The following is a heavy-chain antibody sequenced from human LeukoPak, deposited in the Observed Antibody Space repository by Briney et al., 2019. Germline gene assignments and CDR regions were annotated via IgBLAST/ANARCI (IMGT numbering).Heavy chain of an antibody. CDR1: GYSISSGYY. CDR2: IYHSGRT. CDR3: ARIAWYFEQAFDI. J-gene: IGHJ3*02. V-gene: IGHV4-38-2*02. Sequence: SETLSLTCTVSGYSISSGYYWGWIRQPPGKGLEWIGSIYHSGRTFYNPSLKSRVTISVDTSKNQFSLKLSSVTAADTAVYYCARIAWYFEQAFDIWGQGTMVTVSS. D-gene: IGHD1/OR15-1a*01.